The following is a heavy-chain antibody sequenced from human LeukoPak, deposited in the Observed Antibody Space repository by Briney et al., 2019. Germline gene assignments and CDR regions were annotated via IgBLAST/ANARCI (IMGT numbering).Heavy chain of an antibody. J-gene: IGHJ4*02. CDR3: AREIPFKNYFDY. V-gene: IGHV4-4*07. Sequence: PSETLSLTCTVSGGSISGYYWNWIRQSAGKGLEFIGRIFSSGSTDDNPSLKSRVTMSVDTSKNQLSLRLSSVTAADAAVCYCAREIPFKNYFDYWGQGILVTVSS. D-gene: IGHD2-2*02. CDR1: GGSISGYY. CDR2: IFSSGST.